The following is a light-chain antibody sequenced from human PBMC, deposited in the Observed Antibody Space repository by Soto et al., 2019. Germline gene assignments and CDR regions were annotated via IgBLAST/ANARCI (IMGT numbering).Light chain of an antibody. CDR2: GAS. CDR1: QSVSSSY. V-gene: IGKV3-20*01. Sequence: EIELTQSPGTLSLSPGERATLSCRASQSVSSSYLAWYQQKPGQAPRLLIYGASFRATGIPDRFSGSGSGTDFTLTISALEPEDFAVYYCQQYGSSRTFGQGTKVEFK. CDR3: QQYGSSRT. J-gene: IGKJ1*01.